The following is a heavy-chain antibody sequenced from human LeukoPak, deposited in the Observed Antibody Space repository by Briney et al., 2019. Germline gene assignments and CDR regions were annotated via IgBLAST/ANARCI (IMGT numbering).Heavy chain of an antibody. CDR1: GGSISSYY. J-gene: IGHJ4*02. D-gene: IGHD3-10*01. CDR2: IHTSGST. Sequence: SETLSLTCTVPGGSISSYYCSWIRQPAGKGLEWIGRIHTSGSTKYNSSLKSRVTMSVAPSTNQFSLKLSSVTAAATAMYYCARGFLGDYYGSGSYYVFDYWGQGTLVTVSS. V-gene: IGHV4-4*07. CDR3: ARGFLGDYYGSGSYYVFDY.